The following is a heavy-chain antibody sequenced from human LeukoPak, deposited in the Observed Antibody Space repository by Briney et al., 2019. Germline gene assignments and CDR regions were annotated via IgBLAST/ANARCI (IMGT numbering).Heavy chain of an antibody. CDR2: IYSGGST. CDR1: GFTVSSNY. D-gene: IGHD3-3*02. CDR3: ARESRVIYYFDY. J-gene: IGHJ4*02. V-gene: IGHV3-66*01. Sequence: GGSLRLSCAASGFTVSSNYMGWVRQAPGKGLEWVSVIYSGGSTYYADSVKGRFTISRDNSKNTLYLQMNSLRAEDTAVYYCARESRVIYYFDYWGQGTLVTVSS.